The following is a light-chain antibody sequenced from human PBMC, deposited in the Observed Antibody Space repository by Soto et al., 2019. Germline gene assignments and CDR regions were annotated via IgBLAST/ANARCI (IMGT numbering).Light chain of an antibody. Sequence: DIVVTQSKGTLSFSPGERATLSCRASQSVGSNLAWYQQKPGQAPRLLIYGASTRATGVPARFSGSGSGTEFTLSISSLQSEDFAVYYCQEYNNWPITFGQGTRLEIK. CDR2: GAS. V-gene: IGKV3D-15*01. J-gene: IGKJ5*01. CDR1: QSVGSN. CDR3: QEYNNWPIT.